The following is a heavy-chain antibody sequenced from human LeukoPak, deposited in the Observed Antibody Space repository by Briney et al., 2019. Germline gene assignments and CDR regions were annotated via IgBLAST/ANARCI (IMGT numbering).Heavy chain of an antibody. CDR3: ARASYYYDSSGYGIDY. V-gene: IGHV1-18*01. CDR1: GYTFTSYG. Sequence: ASVKVSCKASGYTFTSYGISWVRQAPGQGREWMGWISAYNGNTNYAQKLQGRVTMTTDTSTSTAYMELRSLRADDTAVYYCARASYYYDSSGYGIDYWGQGTLVTVSS. D-gene: IGHD3-22*01. CDR2: ISAYNGNT. J-gene: IGHJ4*02.